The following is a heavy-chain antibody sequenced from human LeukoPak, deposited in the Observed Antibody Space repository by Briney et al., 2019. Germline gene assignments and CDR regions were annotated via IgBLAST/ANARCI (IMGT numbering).Heavy chain of an antibody. V-gene: IGHV3-66*01. CDR3: ARVKVATTYWFDP. Sequence: GSMRLSCATFGFTVNYKYMSWVRQAPGKGLEWVSVIYSGGSTYYADSVKGRFTISRDNSKNTVYLQMNSLRVEDTAVYYCARVKVATTYWFDPWGQGTLVTVSS. J-gene: IGHJ5*02. D-gene: IGHD4-23*01. CDR1: GFTVNYKY. CDR2: IYSGGST.